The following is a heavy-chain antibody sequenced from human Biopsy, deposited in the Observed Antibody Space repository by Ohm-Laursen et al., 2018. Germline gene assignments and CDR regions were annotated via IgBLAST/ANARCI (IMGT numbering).Heavy chain of an antibody. CDR2: IYYSGTT. D-gene: IGHD2-21*02. CDR3: ARDDAVTVIRGLYY. Sequence: PGTLSLTCTVSGGSISSYYWNWIRQPPGKGLEWIGYIYYSGTTDYSPSLKSRVTISIDKSKNQFFQKLSSVTAEDTAVYYCARDDAVTVIRGLYYWGQGALVTVSS. CDR1: GGSISSYY. J-gene: IGHJ4*02. V-gene: IGHV4-59*01.